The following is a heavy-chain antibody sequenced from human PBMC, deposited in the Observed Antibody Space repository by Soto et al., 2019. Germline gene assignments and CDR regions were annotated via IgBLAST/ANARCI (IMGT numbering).Heavy chain of an antibody. V-gene: IGHV3-23*01. J-gene: IGHJ6*02. CDR1: GFTFSSYA. Sequence: PGGSLRLSCAASGFTFSSYAMSWVRQAPGKGLEWVSGISGSGGSTYYADSVKSRFTISRDNSMTTLYLQMNSLRAEDTAVYFCSKSPEYQPPGGMDVWGQGTTVTVSS. CDR3: SKSPEYQPPGGMDV. CDR2: ISGSGGST. D-gene: IGHD2-2*01.